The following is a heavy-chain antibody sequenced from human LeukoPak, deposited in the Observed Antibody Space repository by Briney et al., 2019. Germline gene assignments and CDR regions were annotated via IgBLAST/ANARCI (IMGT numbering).Heavy chain of an antibody. CDR2: IYSGGST. CDR3: ASPGIAAAGRGVYYYYYGMDV. Sequence: GGSLRLSCAASGFTVSSNYMSWVRQAPGKGLEWVSGIYSGGSTYYADSVKGRFTISRHNSKNTLSLKINSLRAEATAVYYCASPGIAAAGRGVYYYYYGMDVWGQGTTVTVSS. V-gene: IGHV3-53*04. CDR1: GFTVSSNY. D-gene: IGHD6-13*01. J-gene: IGHJ6*02.